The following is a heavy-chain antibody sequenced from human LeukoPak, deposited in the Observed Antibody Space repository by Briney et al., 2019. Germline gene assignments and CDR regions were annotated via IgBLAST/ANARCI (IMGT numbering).Heavy chain of an antibody. CDR3: AWSYSGYDEEAS. D-gene: IGHD5-12*01. Sequence: GASVRVSCEASGYTFSNYGMSWVRQAPGQGLEWMGWISAYNGKKYYAQTLQGRVTMTTDTSTSTAYMEMRRLRAEDTAVYYCAWSYSGYDEEASWGQGPLVTVSS. CDR2: ISAYNGKK. CDR1: GYTFSNYG. J-gene: IGHJ5*02. V-gene: IGHV1-18*04.